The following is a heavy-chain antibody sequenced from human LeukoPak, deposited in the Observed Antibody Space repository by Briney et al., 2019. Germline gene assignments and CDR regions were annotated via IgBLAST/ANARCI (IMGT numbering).Heavy chain of an antibody. V-gene: IGHV3-33*08. CDR2: IWYDGSNK. J-gene: IGHJ4*02. CDR3: ARDVSYAPDY. Sequence: GKSLRLSCAASGLTFSSYTMHWVRQAPGKGLEWVAVIWYDGSNKYYADSVKGRFTISRDNSKNTLYLQMNSLRAEDTAVYYCARDVSYAPDYWDQGTLVTVSS. CDR1: GLTFSSYT. D-gene: IGHD3-10*01.